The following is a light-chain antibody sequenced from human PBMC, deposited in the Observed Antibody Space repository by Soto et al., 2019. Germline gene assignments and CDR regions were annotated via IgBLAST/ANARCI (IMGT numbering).Light chain of an antibody. CDR1: TGAVTSGHY. J-gene: IGLJ2*01. CDR2: DTS. CDR3: LLSYSGALVV. V-gene: IGLV7-46*01. Sequence: QAMVTQGPSLTVSPGGTVTLTCGSSTGAVTSGHYPYWFQQKPGQAPRTLIYDTSNKHSWTPARFSGSLLGGKAALTLSGAQPEDEAEYYCLLSYSGALVVFGGGTKLTVL.